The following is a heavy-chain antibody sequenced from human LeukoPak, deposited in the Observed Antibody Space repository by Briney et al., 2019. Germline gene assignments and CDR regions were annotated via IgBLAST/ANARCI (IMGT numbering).Heavy chain of an antibody. CDR1: GYTFTSYD. J-gene: IGHJ6*03. Sequence: ASVKVSCKASGYTFTSYDINWGRQATGQGLEWMGWMNPNSGNTGYAQKFQGRVTMTRNTSISTAYMELSSLRSQDTAVYYCARRPAYSYYYYYMDVWGKGTTATVSS. CDR2: MNPNSGNT. D-gene: IGHD1-1*01. CDR3: ARRPAYSYYYYYMDV. V-gene: IGHV1-8*01.